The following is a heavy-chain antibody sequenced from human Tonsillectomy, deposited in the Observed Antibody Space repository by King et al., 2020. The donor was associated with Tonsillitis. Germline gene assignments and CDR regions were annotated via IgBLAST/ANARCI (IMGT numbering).Heavy chain of an antibody. D-gene: IGHD2-2*01. V-gene: IGHV3-13*01. CDR1: GFTFSNYD. J-gene: IGHJ6*03. CDR3: ARGVVPSANNNYYFYMDV. Sequence: VQLVESGGGLVQPGGSLRLSCAASGFTFSNYDMHWVRQATGKGLEWVSVIRTAGDTYYPDSVKGRVTISRENAKNSFYLQMSSLRAGDTAVYYCARGVVPSANNNYYFYMDVWGKGTTVTVSS. CDR2: IRTAGDT.